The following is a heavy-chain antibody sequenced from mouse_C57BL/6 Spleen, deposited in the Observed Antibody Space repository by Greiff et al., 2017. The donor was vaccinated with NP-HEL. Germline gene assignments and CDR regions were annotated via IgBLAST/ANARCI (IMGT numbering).Heavy chain of an antibody. J-gene: IGHJ4*01. CDR3: APNWAYYAMDY. D-gene: IGHD4-1*01. CDR2: IHPNSGST. CDR1: GYTFTSYW. V-gene: IGHV1-64*01. Sequence: QVQLQQPGAELVKPGASVKLSCKASGYTFTSYWMHWVKQRPGQGLEWIGMIHPNSGSTNYNEKFKSKATLTVDKSSSTAYMQLSSLTSEDSAVYYCAPNWAYYAMDYWGQGASVTVSS.